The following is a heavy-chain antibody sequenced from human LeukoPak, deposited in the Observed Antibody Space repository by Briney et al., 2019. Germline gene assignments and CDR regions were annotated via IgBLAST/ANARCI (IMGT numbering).Heavy chain of an antibody. CDR2: IIPIFGTA. CDR3: AKSNTAMVTLGVFDY. V-gene: IGHV1-69*13. CDR1: GGTFSSYA. J-gene: IGHJ4*02. D-gene: IGHD5-18*01. Sequence: ASVRVSCKASGGTFSSYAISWVRQAPGQGLEWMGGIIPIFGTANYAQKFQGRVTITADESTSTAYMELSSLRSEDTAVYYCAKSNTAMVTLGVFDYWGQGTLVTVSS.